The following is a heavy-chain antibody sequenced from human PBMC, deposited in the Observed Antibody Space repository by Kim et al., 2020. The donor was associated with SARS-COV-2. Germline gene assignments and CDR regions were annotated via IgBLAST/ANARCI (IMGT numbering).Heavy chain of an antibody. V-gene: IGHV4-34*01. CDR2: INHSGST. J-gene: IGHJ6*03. CDR1: GGSFSGYY. Sequence: SETLSLTCAVYGGSFSGYYWSWIRQPPEKGLEWIGEINHSGSTNYNPSLKSRVTISVDTSKNQFSLKLSSVTAADTAVYYCARVGVVFVLVMYASDYYMDVWGKGTTVTVSS. D-gene: IGHD2-8*02. CDR3: ARVGVVFVLVMYASDYYMDV.